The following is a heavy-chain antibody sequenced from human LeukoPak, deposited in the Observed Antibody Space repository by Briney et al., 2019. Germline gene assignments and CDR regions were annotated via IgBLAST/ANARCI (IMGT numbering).Heavy chain of an antibody. V-gene: IGHV3-48*03. J-gene: IGHJ6*03. CDR2: ISSSGSTI. CDR3: ARDQGSGINYYYYYMDV. D-gene: IGHD3-10*01. Sequence: GGSLRLSCAASGFTFSSYEMNWVRQAPGKGLEWVSYISSSGSTIYYADSVKGRFTISRDNAKNSLYLQMNSLRAEDTAVYYRARDQGSGINYYYYYMDVWGKGTTVTVSS. CDR1: GFTFSSYE.